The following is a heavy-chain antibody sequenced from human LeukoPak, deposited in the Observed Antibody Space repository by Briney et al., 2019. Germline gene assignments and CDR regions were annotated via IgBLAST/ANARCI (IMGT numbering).Heavy chain of an antibody. Sequence: SETLSLTCTVSGASISSSGYYWAWLRQPPGKGLDWIGSIYHSGSTYYNPSLKSRVTISVDTSRNQFSLKLSSVTAADTAVYYCAREGSSLGATGFDYWGQGTLVTVSS. CDR1: GASISSSGYY. CDR2: IYHSGST. D-gene: IGHD1-26*01. CDR3: AREGSSLGATGFDY. J-gene: IGHJ4*02. V-gene: IGHV4-39*02.